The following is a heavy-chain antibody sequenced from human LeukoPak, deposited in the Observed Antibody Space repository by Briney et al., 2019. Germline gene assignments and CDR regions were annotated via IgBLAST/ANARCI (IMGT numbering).Heavy chain of an antibody. CDR2: ISSNGGST. Sequence: PGGSLRLSCAASGFTFSSYAMHWVRQAPGKGLEYVSAISSNGGSTYYANSVKGRFTISRDNSKNTLYLQMGSLRAKDMAVYYCARDGGAKYYYGMDVWGQGTTVTVSS. J-gene: IGHJ6*02. CDR3: ARDGGAKYYYGMDV. CDR1: GFTFSSYA. V-gene: IGHV3-64*01. D-gene: IGHD2-15*01.